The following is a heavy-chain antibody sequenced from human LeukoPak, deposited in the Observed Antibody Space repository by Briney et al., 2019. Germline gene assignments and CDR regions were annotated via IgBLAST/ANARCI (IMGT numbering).Heavy chain of an antibody. CDR3: ARDLDTSGLFASDI. J-gene: IGHJ3*02. D-gene: IGHD3-22*01. CDR2: IYYSGST. CDR1: GGSISNSY. V-gene: IGHV4-59*01. Sequence: SETLSLTCTVSGGSISNSYWNWIRQPPGKGLEWIGYIYYSGSTNYNPSLKSRVTISVDTSKNQFSLKLSSVTAADTAVYYCARDLDTSGLFASDIWGQGTMATVSS.